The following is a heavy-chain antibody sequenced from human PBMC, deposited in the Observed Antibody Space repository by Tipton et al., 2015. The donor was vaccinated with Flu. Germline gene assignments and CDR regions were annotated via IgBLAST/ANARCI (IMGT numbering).Heavy chain of an antibody. Sequence: GLVKPSETLSLTCSVSGDSITTGGYYWAWIRQPPGGGLEWIGAMFYGGRTFYNPSLKSRVTISGDTSRNQFSLKLNSATVADTAVYYCARQALVMDLETFKWIGPWGQGSLVTVS. D-gene: IGHD2-21*01. CDR1: GDSITTGGYY. CDR2: MFYGGRT. V-gene: IGHV4-39*01. J-gene: IGHJ5*02. CDR3: ARQALVMDLETFKWIGP.